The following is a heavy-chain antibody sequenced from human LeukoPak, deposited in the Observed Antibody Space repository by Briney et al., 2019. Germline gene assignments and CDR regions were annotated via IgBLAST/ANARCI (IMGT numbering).Heavy chain of an antibody. CDR3: TTNYYDSSGLYYYYYMDV. J-gene: IGHJ6*03. V-gene: IGHV3-15*01. CDR1: GFTFTNAW. CDR2: IKSKTDGGTT. Sequence: GGSHRLSCAASGFTFTNAWMSWVRQAPGKGLEWVGRIKSKTDGGTTDYAAPVKGRFTISRDDSKNTLYLQMNSLKTEDTAVYYCTTNYYDSSGLYYYYYMDVWGKGTTVTVSS. D-gene: IGHD3-22*01.